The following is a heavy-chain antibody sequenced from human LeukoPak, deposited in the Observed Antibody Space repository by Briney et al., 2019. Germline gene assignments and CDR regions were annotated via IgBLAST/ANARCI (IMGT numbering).Heavy chain of an antibody. J-gene: IGHJ4*02. CDR2: INHSGST. D-gene: IGHD3-22*01. Sequence: SETLSLTCAAYGGSFSGYYWSWLRQPPGKGLEWIGEINHSGSTNYNPSLKSRVTISVDTSKNQFSLKLSSVTAADTAVYYCATGTYYYDSRVGDYWGQGTLVTVSS. CDR1: GGSFSGYY. CDR3: ATGTYYYDSRVGDY. V-gene: IGHV4-34*01.